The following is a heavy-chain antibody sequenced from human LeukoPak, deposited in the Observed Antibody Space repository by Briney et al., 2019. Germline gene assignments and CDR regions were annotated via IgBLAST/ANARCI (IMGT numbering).Heavy chain of an antibody. J-gene: IGHJ4*02. CDR2: IYYSGST. CDR3: ARHLGLWFGESGSSFDY. V-gene: IGHV4-59*08. D-gene: IGHD3-10*01. Sequence: SETLSLTCAVYGGSFSGYYWSWIRQPPGKGLEWIGYIYYSGSTNYNPSLKSRVTISVDTSKNQFSLKLSSVTAADTAVYYCARHLGLWFGESGSSFDYWGQGTLVTVSS. CDR1: GGSFSGYY.